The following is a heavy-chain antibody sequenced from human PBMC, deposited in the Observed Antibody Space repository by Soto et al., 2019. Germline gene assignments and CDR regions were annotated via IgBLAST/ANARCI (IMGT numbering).Heavy chain of an antibody. Sequence: QVQLQQWGAGLLKPSETLSLTCAVYGRSFSGYYWSWIRQPPGKGLEWIGEINHSGSTNYNPSLKSRVTISVATPTNPFSLKPSSLTAAATAVYSCARAYGGDVFDYWGQGTLVTVSS. V-gene: IGHV4-34*01. D-gene: IGHD2-21*01. CDR2: INHSGST. J-gene: IGHJ4*02. CDR3: ARAYGGDVFDY. CDR1: GRSFSGYY.